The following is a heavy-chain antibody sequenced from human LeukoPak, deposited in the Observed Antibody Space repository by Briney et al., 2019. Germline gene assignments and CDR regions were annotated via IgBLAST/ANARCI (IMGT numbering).Heavy chain of an antibody. CDR2: IYPGDSDT. CDR3: AIMDYYDSSGYLDY. J-gene: IGHJ4*02. Sequence: GESLKISCKGSGYSFTNYWIGWVRQMPGKGLEWMGIIYPGDSDTRYSPSFQGQVTISADKSITTAYLQWSSLKASDTAMYYCAIMDYYDSSGYLDYWGQGTLVTVSS. V-gene: IGHV5-51*01. D-gene: IGHD3-22*01. CDR1: GYSFTNYW.